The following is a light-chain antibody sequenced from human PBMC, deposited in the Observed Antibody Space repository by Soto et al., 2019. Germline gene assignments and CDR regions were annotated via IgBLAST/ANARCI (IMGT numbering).Light chain of an antibody. V-gene: IGKV3-20*01. CDR1: QSVTNTY. Sequence: IVWTQSPGTLALSPGEGATGAGRASQSVTNTYLAWYQQKPGRAPRLLIYDASSRATGIPDRFSGSGSGTDFTLTISRLEPEDFAVYYCQQYGTSSGLLTFGPGTKVNIK. J-gene: IGKJ3*01. CDR3: QQYGTSSGLLT. CDR2: DAS.